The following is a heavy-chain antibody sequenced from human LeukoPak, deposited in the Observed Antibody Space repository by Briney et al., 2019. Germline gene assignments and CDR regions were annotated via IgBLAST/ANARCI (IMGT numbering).Heavy chain of an antibody. CDR2: MNPNSGNT. CDR3: ARYSSSWEYYYYYGMDV. Sequence: ASVKVSCKASGYTFTSYDINWVRQSTGQGLEWMGWMNPNSGNTGYAQKFQGRVTMTRNTSISTAYMELSSLRSEDTAVYYCARYSSSWEYYYYYGMDVWGQGTTVTVSS. J-gene: IGHJ6*02. V-gene: IGHV1-8*02. CDR1: GYTFTSYD. D-gene: IGHD6-13*01.